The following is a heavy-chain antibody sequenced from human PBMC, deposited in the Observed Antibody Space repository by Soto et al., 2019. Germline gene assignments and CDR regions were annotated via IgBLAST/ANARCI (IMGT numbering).Heavy chain of an antibody. CDR2: ILYSGTT. CDR3: ARTGALDY. Sequence: QVQLQESGPGLVKPSQTLSLTCTVSGGSISSGDYYWSWIRQPPGKGLEWIGYILYSGTTNYNPSLASRLTISVDTSKNQCSLKLTSVTAADTAVYYCARTGALDYWGRGTLVTVSS. D-gene: IGHD2-8*02. CDR1: GGSISSGDYY. J-gene: IGHJ4*02. V-gene: IGHV4-30-4*01.